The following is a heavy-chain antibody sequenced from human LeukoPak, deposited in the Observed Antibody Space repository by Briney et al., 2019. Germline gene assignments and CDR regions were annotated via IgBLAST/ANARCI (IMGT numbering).Heavy chain of an antibody. CDR2: ISAYNGNT. V-gene: IGHV1-18*01. Sequence: ASVKVSCKASGYTFTSYGISWVRQAPGQGLEWMGWISAYNGNTNYAQKLQGRVTMTRNTSISTAYMELSSLRPEDTAVYYCARGRDYVWDSDAFDIWGQGTMVTVSS. D-gene: IGHD3-16*01. CDR1: GYTFTSYG. J-gene: IGHJ3*02. CDR3: ARGRDYVWDSDAFDI.